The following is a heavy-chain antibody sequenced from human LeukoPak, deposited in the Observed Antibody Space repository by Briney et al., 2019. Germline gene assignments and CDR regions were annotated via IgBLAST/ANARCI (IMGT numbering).Heavy chain of an antibody. CDR1: GGTFSSYA. CDR3: ARVWSGYYHDAFDI. V-gene: IGHV1-69*05. CDR2: IIPIFGTA. Sequence: SVKVSCKASGGTFSSYAISWVRQAPGQGLEWMGRIIPIFGTANYAQKFRGRVTITTDESTSTAYMELSSLRSEDTAVYYCARVWSGYYHDAFDIWGQGTMVTVSS. J-gene: IGHJ3*02. D-gene: IGHD3-3*01.